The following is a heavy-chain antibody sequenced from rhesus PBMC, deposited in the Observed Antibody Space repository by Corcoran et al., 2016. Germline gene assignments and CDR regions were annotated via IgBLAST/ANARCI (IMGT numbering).Heavy chain of an antibody. CDR2: IYGSGGST. CDR3: AREGYSSGWYKYFEF. J-gene: IGHJ1*01. Sequence: QVQLQESGPGLVKPSETLSLTCTVSGGSISDRYAWSWIRPPPGKGLEWMGRIYGSGGSTNYNPSLKSRVTISRDTSKNQFSLKLSSVTAADTAVYYCAREGYSSGWYKYFEFWGQGALVTVSS. V-gene: IGHV4-106*01. CDR1: GGSISDRYA. D-gene: IGHD6-31*01.